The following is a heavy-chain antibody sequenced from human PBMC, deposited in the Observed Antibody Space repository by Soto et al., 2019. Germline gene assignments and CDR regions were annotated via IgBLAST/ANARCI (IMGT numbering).Heavy chain of an antibody. CDR1: GFTFSSYS. CDR3: ARDDHIVVVVADTRLDYYGMDV. Sequence: KPGGSLRLSCAASGFTFSSYSMNWVRQAPGKGLEWVSSNSSSSSYIYYADSVKGRFTISRDNAKNSLYLQMNSLRAEDTAVYYCARDDHIVVVVADTRLDYYGMDVWGQGTTVTVSS. J-gene: IGHJ6*02. D-gene: IGHD2-15*01. V-gene: IGHV3-21*01. CDR2: NSSSSSYI.